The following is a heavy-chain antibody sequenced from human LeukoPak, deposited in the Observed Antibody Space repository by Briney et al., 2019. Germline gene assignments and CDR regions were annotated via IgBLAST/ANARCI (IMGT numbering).Heavy chain of an antibody. Sequence: SETLSLTCTVSGGSISSSSYYWGWIRQPPGKGLEWIGSIYYSGSTYYNPSLKSRVTISVDTSKNQFSLKLSSVTAADTAVYYCARAETGELGNWFDPWGQGTLVTVSS. D-gene: IGHD1-26*01. CDR2: IYYSGST. CDR3: ARAETGELGNWFDP. CDR1: GGSISSSSYY. J-gene: IGHJ5*02. V-gene: IGHV4-39*07.